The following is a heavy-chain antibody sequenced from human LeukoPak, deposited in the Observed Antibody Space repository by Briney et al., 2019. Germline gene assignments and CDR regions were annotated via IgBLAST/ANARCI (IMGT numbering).Heavy chain of an antibody. V-gene: IGHV4-59*01. Sequence: SETLSLTCTVSGGSISSYYWSWIRQPPGKGLEWIGYIYYSGTTNYNPSLKSRVTISVDASKNQFSLKLGSVTAADTAVYYCARGVYIAAAQYGYWGQGTLVSVSS. J-gene: IGHJ4*02. CDR2: IYYSGTT. CDR3: ARGVYIAAAQYGY. CDR1: GGSISSYY. D-gene: IGHD6-13*01.